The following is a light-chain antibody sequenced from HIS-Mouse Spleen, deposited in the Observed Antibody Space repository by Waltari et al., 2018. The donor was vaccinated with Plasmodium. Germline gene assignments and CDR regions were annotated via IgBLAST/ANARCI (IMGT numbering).Light chain of an antibody. V-gene: IGLV3-10*01. J-gene: IGLJ3*02. CDR1: ALPKKY. Sequence: SYELTQPPSVSVSPGQTARITCYGDALPKKYAYWYQQKTGQAPVLVIYEDSKRPSGIPERFSGSSSGTMATLTISGAQVEDEAGYYCYSTDSSGNHRVFGGGTKLTVL. CDR2: EDS. CDR3: YSTDSSGNHRV.